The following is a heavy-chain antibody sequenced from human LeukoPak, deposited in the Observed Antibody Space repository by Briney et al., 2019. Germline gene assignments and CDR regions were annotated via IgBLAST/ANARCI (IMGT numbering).Heavy chain of an antibody. CDR3: ERVGNYYDYVWGSYRYSINWFDP. CDR2: INHSGST. CDR1: GGSFSGYY. J-gene: IGHJ5*02. D-gene: IGHD3-16*02. V-gene: IGHV4-34*01. Sequence: PSETLSLTCAVYGGSFSGYYWSWIRQPPGKGLEWIGEINHSGSTNYNPSLKSRVTISVDTSKNQFSLKLSSVTAADTAVYYCERVGNYYDYVWGSYRYSINWFDPWGQGTLVTVSS.